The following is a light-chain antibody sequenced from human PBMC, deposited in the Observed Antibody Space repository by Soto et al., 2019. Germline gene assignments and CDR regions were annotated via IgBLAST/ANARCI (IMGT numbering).Light chain of an antibody. J-gene: IGKJ3*01. CDR3: QQRSNWPPFP. Sequence: DIQMTQSPSSLSASVGNRVTITCRASQSISTYLNWYQKKPGKAPNLLIYDASRLQSGVPSRFSGSGGGIDFTLSISSVQPEDFAVYYCQQRSNWPPFPFGPGTKVDIK. V-gene: IGKV1-39*01. CDR2: DAS. CDR1: QSISTY.